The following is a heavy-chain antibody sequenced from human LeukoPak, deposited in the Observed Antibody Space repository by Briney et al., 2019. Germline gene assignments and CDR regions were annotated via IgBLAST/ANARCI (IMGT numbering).Heavy chain of an antibody. Sequence: SETLSLTCAVYGGSFSGYHWTWIRQSPGRGLEWIGEINPRGSTYYQPSLQSRLNISVDTSKPQFSLKLRSVTAAETAVYYCARGRHDITMIVVVMTSVSYYLDVWGKGTTVTVS. CDR2: INPRGST. V-gene: IGHV4-34*01. J-gene: IGHJ6*03. D-gene: IGHD3-22*01. CDR3: ARGRHDITMIVVVMTSVSYYLDV. CDR1: GGSFSGYH.